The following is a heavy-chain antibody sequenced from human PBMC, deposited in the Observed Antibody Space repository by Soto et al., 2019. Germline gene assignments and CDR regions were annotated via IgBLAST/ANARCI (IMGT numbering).Heavy chain of an antibody. V-gene: IGHV3-11*01. Sequence: PGGSLRLSCAASGFTFSDYYMSWIRQAPGKGLEWVSYISSSGSTIYYADSVKGRFTISRDNAKNSLYLQMNSLRAEDTAVYYCARDRIAVAGPEEGYYYYYMDVWGKGTTVTVSS. CDR2: ISSSGSTI. CDR1: GFTFSDYY. J-gene: IGHJ6*03. D-gene: IGHD6-19*01. CDR3: ARDRIAVAGPEEGYYYYYMDV.